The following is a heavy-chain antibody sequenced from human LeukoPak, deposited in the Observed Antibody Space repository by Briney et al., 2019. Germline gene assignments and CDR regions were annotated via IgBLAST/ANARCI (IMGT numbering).Heavy chain of an antibody. Sequence: SETLSLTCTVSGGSITSYYWSWIRQPPGKGLEWIGYIYYSGSTDYNPSLKSRVTISKVTSKNQFSLKLTSVSAADTAVYYCARDNYYDATSYRTFQYWGQGALVTVSS. V-gene: IGHV4-59*01. CDR3: ARDNYYDATSYRTFQY. D-gene: IGHD3-22*01. J-gene: IGHJ4*02. CDR2: IYYSGST. CDR1: GGSITSYY.